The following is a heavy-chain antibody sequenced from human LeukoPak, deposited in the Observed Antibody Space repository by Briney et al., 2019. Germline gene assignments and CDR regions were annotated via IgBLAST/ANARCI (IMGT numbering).Heavy chain of an antibody. J-gene: IGHJ4*02. CDR3: ARHGGAPGGH. D-gene: IGHD2-15*01. CDR1: GGSLSNHY. Sequence: SETLSLTCTVSGGSLSNHYWGWIRQPPGKGLEWIGSIYYSGSTYYNPSLKSRVTISVDTSKNQLSLKLTSVTAADTAVYYCARHGGAPGGHWGQGTLVTVSS. V-gene: IGHV4-39*01. CDR2: IYYSGST.